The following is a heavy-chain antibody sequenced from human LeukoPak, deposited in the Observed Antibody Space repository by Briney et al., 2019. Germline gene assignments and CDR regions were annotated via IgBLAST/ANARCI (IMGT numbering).Heavy chain of an antibody. CDR2: ISNTGSTI. Sequence: PGGSLRLSCTVSGFTFSTYAMSWVRQAPGKGLEWVSYISNTGSTIYYADSVKGRFTIPRDNAKNSLYLQMNSLRVEDTAAYYCARGGAADYWGQGTLVTVSS. CDR1: GFTFSTYA. D-gene: IGHD1-26*01. CDR3: ARGGAADY. J-gene: IGHJ4*02. V-gene: IGHV3-48*03.